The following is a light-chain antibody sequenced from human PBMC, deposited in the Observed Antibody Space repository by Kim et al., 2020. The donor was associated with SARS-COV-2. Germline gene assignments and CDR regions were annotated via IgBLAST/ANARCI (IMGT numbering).Light chain of an antibody. J-gene: IGLJ2*01. CDR2: GKN. CDR1: SLRSYY. Sequence: VGVGQTVRSTCQGDSLRSYYATWYQQKPGQAPIVVIYGKNNRPSGIPDRFSGSSSGNTASLTITGTQAGDEADYYCNSRDSNDNVVFGGGTQLTVL. V-gene: IGLV3-19*01. CDR3: NSRDSNDNVV.